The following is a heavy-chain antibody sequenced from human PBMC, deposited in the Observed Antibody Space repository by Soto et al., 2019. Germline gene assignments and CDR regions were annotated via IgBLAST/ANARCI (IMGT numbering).Heavy chain of an antibody. Sequence: QVQLQESGPSLVKPSETLSLTCTVSDDSMRSFDYYWSWIRQAPGQGLEWIGYIQYSGNTYYNPPIKNRVGISLGTSKKQCSQSLTSVTAADTAVYYCVRDVTETLTTGHIMAAGRFDLWGQGALVTVSS. J-gene: IGHJ4*02. CDR1: DDSMRSFDYY. D-gene: IGHD2-21*01. CDR2: IQYSGNT. V-gene: IGHV4-30-4*08. CDR3: VRDVTETLTTGHIMAAGRFDL.